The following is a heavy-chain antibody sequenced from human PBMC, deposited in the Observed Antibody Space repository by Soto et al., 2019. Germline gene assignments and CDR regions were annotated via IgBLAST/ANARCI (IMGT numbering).Heavy chain of an antibody. J-gene: IGHJ4*02. CDR2: ISWDGGST. CDR3: AKDPSPYSNYVYYFDY. CDR1: GFTFDDYT. Sequence: GGSLRLSCAASGFTFDDYTMHWVRQAPGKGLEWVSLISWDGGSTYYADSVKGRFTISRDNSKNSLYLQMNSLRTEDTALYYCAKDPSPYSNYVYYFDYWGQGTLVTVSS. V-gene: IGHV3-43*01. D-gene: IGHD4-4*01.